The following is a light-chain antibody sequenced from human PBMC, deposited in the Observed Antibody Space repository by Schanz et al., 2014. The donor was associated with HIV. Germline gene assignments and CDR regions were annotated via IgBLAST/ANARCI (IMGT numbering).Light chain of an antibody. CDR2: ATS. CDR3: QQYNSFSST. J-gene: IGKJ2*01. Sequence: DIQMTQSPSSLSASVGDRVTITCRASQGFGSYLAWYQQKPGKAPKLLIYATSTLQNGVPSTFSGTGSGTEFTLTISSLQPDDFATYYCQQYNSFSSTFGQGTKLEIK. V-gene: IGKV1-9*01. CDR1: QGFGSY.